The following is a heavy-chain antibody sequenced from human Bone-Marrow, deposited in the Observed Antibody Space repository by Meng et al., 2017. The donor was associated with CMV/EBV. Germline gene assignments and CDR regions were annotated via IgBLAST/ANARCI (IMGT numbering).Heavy chain of an antibody. CDR1: GFTFSRYR. V-gene: IGHV3-21*01. CDR2: ISSSSSYI. J-gene: IGHJ5*02. D-gene: IGHD3-3*01. CDR3: ARDMLFGVAPPNWFDP. Sequence: SGFTFSRYRMNWVRQTPGKGLEWVSSISSSSSYIYYADSVKGRFTISRDNAKNSLYLQMNSLRAEDTAVYYCARDMLFGVAPPNWFDPWGQGTLVTVSS.